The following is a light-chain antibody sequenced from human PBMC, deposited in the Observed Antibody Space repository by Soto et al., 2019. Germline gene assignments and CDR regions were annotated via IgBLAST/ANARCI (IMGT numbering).Light chain of an antibody. J-gene: IGKJ2*01. CDR3: MQGTHWPPYT. CDR1: QSLVHSDGNTF. CDR2: KVS. Sequence: VVMTQSPLSLPVTLGQPASISCRSSQSLVHSDGNTFLNWFQQRPGQSPRRLIYKVSNRDSGVPERFSGSGSGTDFTLKISRVEAEDVGVYYCMQGTHWPPYTFGQGTKLEIK. V-gene: IGKV2-30*02.